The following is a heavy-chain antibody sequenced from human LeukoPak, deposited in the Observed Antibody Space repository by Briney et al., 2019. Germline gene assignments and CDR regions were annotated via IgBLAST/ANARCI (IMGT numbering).Heavy chain of an antibody. CDR2: ISSSGSTI. J-gene: IGHJ4*02. V-gene: IGHV3-48*04. CDR1: GFTFSSYS. CDR3: AREYGDYSFDY. Sequence: QPGGSLRLSCAASGFTFSSYSMNWVRQAPGKGLEWVSSISSSGSTIYYADSVKGRFTISRDNAKNSLYLQMNSLRAEDTAVYYCAREYGDYSFDYWGQGTLVTVSS. D-gene: IGHD4-17*01.